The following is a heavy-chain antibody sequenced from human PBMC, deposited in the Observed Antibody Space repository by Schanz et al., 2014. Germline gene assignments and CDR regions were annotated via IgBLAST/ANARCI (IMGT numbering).Heavy chain of an antibody. J-gene: IGHJ5*01. CDR3: ARFWARYQYYGVDA. CDR2: ISGSSIHK. D-gene: IGHD3-16*02. CDR1: GFTFSDYY. Sequence: QVYLVESGGDLVKPGGSLRLSCAASGFTFSDYYMAWIRQAPGKGLEWVSHISGSSIHKNYADSVKDRFSISRDNGETTVYMQINSLRVEDTAVYYCARFWARYQYYGVDAWGQGTMVIVSS. V-gene: IGHV3-11*05.